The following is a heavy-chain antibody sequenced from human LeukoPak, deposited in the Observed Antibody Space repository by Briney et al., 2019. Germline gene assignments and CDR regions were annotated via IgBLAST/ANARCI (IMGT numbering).Heavy chain of an antibody. CDR1: GFTFSSYS. CDR3: ATDSIHYYGADY. CDR2: ISSSSSYI. Sequence: GGSLRLSCAASGFTFSSYSMNWVRQAPGKGLEWVSSISSSSSYIYYADSVKGRFTISRNNAKNSLYLQMNSLRAEDTAVYYCATDSIHYYGADYWGQGTLVTVSS. V-gene: IGHV3-21*01. J-gene: IGHJ4*02. D-gene: IGHD3-22*01.